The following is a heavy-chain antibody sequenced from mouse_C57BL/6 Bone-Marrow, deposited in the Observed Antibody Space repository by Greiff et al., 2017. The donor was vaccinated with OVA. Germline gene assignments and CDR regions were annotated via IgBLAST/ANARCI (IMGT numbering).Heavy chain of an antibody. D-gene: IGHD2-1*01. CDR2: IYPGDGDT. J-gene: IGHJ4*01. V-gene: IGHV1-80*01. CDR1: GYAFSSYW. Sequence: VQLQQSGAELVKPGASVKISCKASGYAFSSYWMNWVKQRPGKGLEWIGQIYPGDGDTNYNGKFKGKATLTADNSSNTAYMQLSSLTSEDAAVYFCARDYGNYRYAMEYWGQGPSVTVSS. CDR3: ARDYGNYRYAMEY.